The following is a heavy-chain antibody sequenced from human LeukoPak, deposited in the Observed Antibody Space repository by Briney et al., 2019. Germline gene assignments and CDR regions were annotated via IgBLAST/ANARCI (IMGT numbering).Heavy chain of an antibody. J-gene: IGHJ4*02. D-gene: IGHD6-19*01. V-gene: IGHV3-7*01. CDR2: IKQDGSEK. CDR3: ARVSQTWLVNLYFDY. CDR1: GFPFSSYW. Sequence: PGGSLRLSCAASGFPFSSYWMSWVRQAPGKGLEWVANIKQDGSEKYYVDSVKGRFTISRDNAKNSLYLQMNSLRAEDTAVYYCARVSQTWLVNLYFDYWGQGTLVTVSS.